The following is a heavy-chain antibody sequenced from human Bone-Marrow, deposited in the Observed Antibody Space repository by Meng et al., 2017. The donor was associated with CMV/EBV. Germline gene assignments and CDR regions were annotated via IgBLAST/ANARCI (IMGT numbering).Heavy chain of an antibody. D-gene: IGHD1-14*01. CDR1: GGSFSGYY. J-gene: IGHJ4*02. Sequence: QRRLQQWGAGVLKPSETLSLTCAVYGGSFSGYYWSWFRQPPGKGLEWIGEINHSGSTNYIPSLKSRVTISVDTSKNQFSLKLSSVTAADTAVYYCASIPHPSRRTHITDFDYWGQGTLVTVSS. V-gene: IGHV4-34*01. CDR3: ASIPHPSRRTHITDFDY. CDR2: INHSGST.